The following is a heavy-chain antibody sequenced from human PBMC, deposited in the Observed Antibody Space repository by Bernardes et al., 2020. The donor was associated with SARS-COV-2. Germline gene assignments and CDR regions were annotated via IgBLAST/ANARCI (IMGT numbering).Heavy chain of an antibody. CDR2: ISRSGSNI. Sequence: GSLRLSCAASGFIFSRFDMNWVRQAPGKGLEWISYISRSGSNIYYADSVKGRFTVSRDNAKNSLYLQMDSLRAGDTAVYYCARNGDGYNLVGFDFWGQGTLLTVSS. D-gene: IGHD5-12*01. V-gene: IGHV3-48*03. J-gene: IGHJ4*02. CDR1: GFIFSRFD. CDR3: ARNGDGYNLVGFDF.